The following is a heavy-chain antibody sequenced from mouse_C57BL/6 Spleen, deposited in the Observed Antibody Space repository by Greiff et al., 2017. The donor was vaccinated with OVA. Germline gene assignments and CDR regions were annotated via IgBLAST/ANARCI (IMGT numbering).Heavy chain of an antibody. D-gene: IGHD3-3*01. Sequence: VQLQQSGAELVKPGASVKISCKASGYAFSSYWMNWVKQRPGKGLEGIGQIYPGDGDTNYNGKFKGKATLTADKSSSTAYMQLSSLTSEDSAVYFCARSAGTGNYFDYWGQGTTLTVSS. CDR2: IYPGDGDT. CDR3: ARSAGTGNYFDY. CDR1: GYAFSSYW. V-gene: IGHV1-80*01. J-gene: IGHJ2*01.